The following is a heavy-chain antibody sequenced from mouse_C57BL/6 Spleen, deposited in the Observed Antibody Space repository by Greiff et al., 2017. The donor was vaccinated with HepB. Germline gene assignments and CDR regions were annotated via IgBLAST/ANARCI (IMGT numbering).Heavy chain of an antibody. J-gene: IGHJ3*01. D-gene: IGHD3-1*01. V-gene: IGHV1-50*01. Sequence: VQLQQPGAELVKPGASVKLSCKASGYTFTSYWMQWVKQRPGQGLEWIGEIDPSDSYTNYNQKFKGKATLTVDTSSSTAYMQLSSLTSEDSAVYYCARWHSSGYEGFAYWGQGTLVTVSA. CDR1: GYTFTSYW. CDR2: IDPSDSYT. CDR3: ARWHSSGYEGFAY.